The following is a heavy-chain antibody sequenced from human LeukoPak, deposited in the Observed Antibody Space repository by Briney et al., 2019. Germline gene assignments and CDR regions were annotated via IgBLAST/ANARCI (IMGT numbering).Heavy chain of an antibody. Sequence: SEALSLTCSVSGTSISDYSWSWIRQPPGKGLEWIGHVFYNGSANYNPSLKSRVTISTDTSKNQFSLQLTSLTAADTAVYYCARAGGVKTAALDLDRWGQGTLVTVSS. J-gene: IGHJ5*02. CDR2: VFYNGSA. D-gene: IGHD6-25*01. V-gene: IGHV4-59*13. CDR3: ARAGGVKTAALDLDR. CDR1: GTSISDYS.